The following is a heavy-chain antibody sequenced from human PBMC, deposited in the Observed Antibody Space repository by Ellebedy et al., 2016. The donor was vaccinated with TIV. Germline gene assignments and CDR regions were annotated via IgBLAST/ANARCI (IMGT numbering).Heavy chain of an antibody. V-gene: IGHV3-66*01. Sequence: GESLKISCAASGFTVSSNYMSWVRQAPGKGLEWVSVIYSGGSTYYADSVKGRFTISRDNSKNTLYLQMNSLRAEDTAVYYCARDSSAYYDFWSGYGNWFDPWGQGTLVTVSS. CDR2: IYSGGST. D-gene: IGHD3-3*01. CDR3: ARDSSAYYDFWSGYGNWFDP. J-gene: IGHJ5*02. CDR1: GFTVSSNY.